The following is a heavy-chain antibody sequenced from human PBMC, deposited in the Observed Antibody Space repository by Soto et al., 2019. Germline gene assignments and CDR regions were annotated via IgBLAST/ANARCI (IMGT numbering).Heavy chain of an antibody. V-gene: IGHV3-11*01. CDR2: ISLNGSTI. J-gene: IGHJ6*02. CDR1: GFTFSDYY. Sequence: QVQLVESGGGLVKPGGSLRLSCAASGFTFSDYYMSWIRQAPGKGLEWVSYISLNGSTIYYADSMKGRLTISRDNAKNSLYLQMNSLGVEDTAVYYCARPRRPHCYYYGLDVWGQGTTVTVSS. CDR3: ARPRRPHCYYYGLDV.